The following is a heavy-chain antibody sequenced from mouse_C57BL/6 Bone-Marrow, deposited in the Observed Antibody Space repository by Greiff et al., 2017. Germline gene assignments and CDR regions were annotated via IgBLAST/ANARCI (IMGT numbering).Heavy chain of an antibody. D-gene: IGHD1-1*01. J-gene: IGHJ2*01. CDR1: GYTFTSYW. CDR2: INPSNGGT. CDR3: ARGGITTVVPHY. Sequence: QVQLQQSGTELVKPGASVKLSCKASGYTFTSYWMHWVKQRPGQGLEWIGNINPSNGGTNYNEKFKSKATLTVDKSSSTAYMQLSSLTSEDSAVYYCARGGITTVVPHYWGQGTTLTVSS. V-gene: IGHV1-53*01.